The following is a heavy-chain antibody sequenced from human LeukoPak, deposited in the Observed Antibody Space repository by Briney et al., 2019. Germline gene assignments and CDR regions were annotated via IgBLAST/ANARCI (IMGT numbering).Heavy chain of an antibody. V-gene: IGHV3-23*01. D-gene: IGHD3-10*01. Sequence: GGSLRLSCAASGFTFSSYAMNWVRQAPGKGLEWVSGIRSSGDSTYYADSVKGRFTISRDNAKSSLYLQMNSLRAEDTAVYYCASPPIPYGSGSYVRGTYMDVWGKGTTVTVSS. CDR2: IRSSGDST. CDR1: GFTFSSYA. J-gene: IGHJ6*03. CDR3: ASPPIPYGSGSYVRGTYMDV.